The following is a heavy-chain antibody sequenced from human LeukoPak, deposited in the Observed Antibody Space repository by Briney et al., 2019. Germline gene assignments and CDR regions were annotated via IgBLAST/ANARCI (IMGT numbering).Heavy chain of an antibody. CDR3: ARVVTFELDY. Sequence: GGSLRLSCVASGISVSGTFMSWVRQAPGKGLEWVSTMYSGGATHYADSVKGRFSVSRDNVENTLYLQMDNLRVEDTAVYYCARVVTFELDYWGQGTPVLVPS. V-gene: IGHV3-53*01. CDR2: MYSGGAT. D-gene: IGHD3-10*01. J-gene: IGHJ4*02. CDR1: GISVSGTF.